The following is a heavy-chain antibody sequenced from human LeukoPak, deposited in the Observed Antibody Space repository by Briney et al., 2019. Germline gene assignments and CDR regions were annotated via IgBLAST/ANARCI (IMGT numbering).Heavy chain of an antibody. J-gene: IGHJ3*02. D-gene: IGHD3-10*01. CDR3: ARVSTYYYGSGSRSRAFDI. CDR2: IYHSGST. CDR1: GGSISSSNW. V-gene: IGHV4-4*02. Sequence: SETLSLTCAVSGGSISSSNWWSWVRQPPGKGLEWIGEIYHSGSTNYNPSLKSRVTISVDKSKNQFSLKLSSVTAADTAVYHCARVSTYYYGSGSRSRAFDIWGQGTMVTVSS.